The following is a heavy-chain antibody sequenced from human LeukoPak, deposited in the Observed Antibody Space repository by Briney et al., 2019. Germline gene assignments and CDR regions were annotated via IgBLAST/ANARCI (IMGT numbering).Heavy chain of an antibody. CDR3: AIWFGELSGS. D-gene: IGHD3-10*01. V-gene: IGHV3-53*01. J-gene: IGHJ5*02. CDR1: GFTVSSKF. Sequence: GGSLRLSCADPGFTVSSKFMTWVRQAPGKGLEWVSVIYSGGSTYYADSVKCRFTISRDNSKNTPYLQMNSLRAEDTAVYYCAIWFGELSGSWGQGTLVTVSS. CDR2: IYSGGST.